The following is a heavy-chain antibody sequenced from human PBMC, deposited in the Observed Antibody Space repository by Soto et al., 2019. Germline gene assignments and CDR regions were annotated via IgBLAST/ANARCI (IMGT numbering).Heavy chain of an antibody. CDR2: IYYSGST. V-gene: IGHV4-59*01. CDR3: ARDDESPGIVGATCWFDP. CDR1: GGSISSYY. Sequence: QVQLQESGPGLVKPSETLSLTCTVSGGSISSYYWSWIRQPPGKGLEWIGYIYYSGSTNYNPSLKRRVTISVDTVKNQFSLKLSSVTAADSAVYYCARDDESPGIVGATCWFDPWGQGTLVTVSS. D-gene: IGHD1-26*01. J-gene: IGHJ5*02.